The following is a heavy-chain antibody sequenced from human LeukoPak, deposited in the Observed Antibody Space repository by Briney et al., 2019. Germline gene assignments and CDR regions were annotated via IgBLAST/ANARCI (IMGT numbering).Heavy chain of an antibody. CDR1: GFTFNDYY. CDR3: ARERAGGDSSAYPPFDY. V-gene: IGHV3-11*04. J-gene: IGHJ4*02. D-gene: IGHD3-22*01. Sequence: GGSLRLSCAASGFTFNDYYMNWIRQAPGKGLEWVSYISRSGTPIYYADSVKGRFTISRDNARNALHLQMNSLRAEDTAVYYCARERAGGDSSAYPPFDYWGQGTLVTVSP. CDR2: ISRSGTPI.